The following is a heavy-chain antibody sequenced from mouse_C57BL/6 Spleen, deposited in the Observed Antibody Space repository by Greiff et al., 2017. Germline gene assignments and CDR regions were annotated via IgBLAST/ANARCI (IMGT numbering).Heavy chain of an antibody. CDR3: ARSRGNYLDY. V-gene: IGHV1-82*01. CDR1: GYAFSSSW. CDR2: IYPGDGDT. Sequence: QVQLKESGPELVKPGASVKISCKASGYAFSSSWMNWVKQRPGKGLEWIGRIYPGDGDTNYNGKFKGKATLTADKSSSTAYMQLSSLTSEDSAVYFCARSRGNYLDYWGQGTTLTVSS. J-gene: IGHJ2*01.